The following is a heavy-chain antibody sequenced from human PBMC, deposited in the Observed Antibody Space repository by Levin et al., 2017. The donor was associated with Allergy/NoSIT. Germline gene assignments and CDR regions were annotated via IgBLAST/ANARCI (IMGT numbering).Heavy chain of an antibody. CDR3: ARQAVAGTSFDY. D-gene: IGHD6-19*01. V-gene: IGHV4-39*01. CDR2: IYYSGST. J-gene: IGHJ4*02. CDR1: GGSISSSSYY. Sequence: PSETLSLTCTVSGGSISSSSYYWGWIRQPPGKGLEWIGSIYYSGSTYYNPSLKSRVTISVDTSKNQFSLKLSSVTAADTAVYYCARQAVAGTSFDYWGQGTLVTVSS.